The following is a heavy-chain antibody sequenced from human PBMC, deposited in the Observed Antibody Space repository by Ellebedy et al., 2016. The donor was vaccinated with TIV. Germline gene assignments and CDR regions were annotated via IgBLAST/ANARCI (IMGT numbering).Heavy chain of an antibody. CDR1: GGTFSSYA. CDR3: ARAAYSSGWYLYYYYGMDV. Sequence: SVTVSCXASGGTFSSYAISWVRQAPGQGLEWMGGIIPIFGTANYAQKFQGRVTITADKSTSTAYMELSSLRSEDTAVYYCARAAYSSGWYLYYYYGMDVWGQGTTVTVSS. V-gene: IGHV1-69*06. D-gene: IGHD6-19*01. CDR2: IIPIFGTA. J-gene: IGHJ6*02.